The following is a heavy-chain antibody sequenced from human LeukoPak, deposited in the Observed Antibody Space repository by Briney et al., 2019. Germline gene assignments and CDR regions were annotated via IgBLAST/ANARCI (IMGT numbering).Heavy chain of an antibody. Sequence: PGGSLRLSCAASGFTFTNAWMNWVRQAPGKGLAWVGRIKSKGDGETTDYAAPVKGRFTMSRDDSKATLYLQMNYLEAEDTAVYYCTTDLGLTMIRGVIVSWGQEALVTVSS. D-gene: IGHD3-10*01. V-gene: IGHV3-15*01. CDR2: IKSKGDGETT. CDR1: GFTFTNAW. J-gene: IGHJ4*02. CDR3: TTDLGLTMIRGVIVS.